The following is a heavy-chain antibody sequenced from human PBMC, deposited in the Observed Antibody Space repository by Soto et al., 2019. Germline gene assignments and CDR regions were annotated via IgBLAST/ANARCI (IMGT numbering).Heavy chain of an antibody. Sequence: GSLRLSCAASGFTVSSYAMSWVRQAPGKGLEWVSAISGSGGSTYYADSVKGRFTISRDNSKNTLYLQMNSLRAEDTAVYYCAKASTVTLYYFDYWGQGTLVTVSS. J-gene: IGHJ4*02. CDR2: ISGSGGST. D-gene: IGHD4-17*01. V-gene: IGHV3-23*01. CDR3: AKASTVTLYYFDY. CDR1: GFTVSSYA.